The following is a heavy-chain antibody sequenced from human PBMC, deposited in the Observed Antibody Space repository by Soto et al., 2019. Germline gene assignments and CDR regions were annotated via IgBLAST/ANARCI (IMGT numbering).Heavy chain of an antibody. J-gene: IGHJ4*02. D-gene: IGHD3-3*01. CDR2: ISYDGSNK. CDR3: PKAYDCGSGAFHY. Sequence: PGGSLRLSCAASGFTFSSYGMHWVRQAPGKGLEWVAVISYDGSNKYYADSVKGRFTISRDNSKNTLYLQMNSLRAEDPAVYYWPKAYDCGSGAFHYWCEGNLVTLSS. V-gene: IGHV3-30*18. CDR1: GFTFSSYG.